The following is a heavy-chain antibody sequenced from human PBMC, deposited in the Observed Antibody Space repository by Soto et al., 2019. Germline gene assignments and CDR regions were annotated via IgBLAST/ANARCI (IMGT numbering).Heavy chain of an antibody. CDR1: GFTFNIVW. CDR2: ITSKNDGGTA. CDR3: TADTPTSNAWANDY. Sequence: GGSLRLSCAASGFTFNIVWMNWVRQAPGKGLEWVARITSKNDGGTAQYAAPVKGRFTISRDDSKDTVYLQMSSLKSEDTALYYCTADTPTSNAWANDYWGQGTLVTVSS. J-gene: IGHJ4*02. V-gene: IGHV3-15*07. D-gene: IGHD2-2*01.